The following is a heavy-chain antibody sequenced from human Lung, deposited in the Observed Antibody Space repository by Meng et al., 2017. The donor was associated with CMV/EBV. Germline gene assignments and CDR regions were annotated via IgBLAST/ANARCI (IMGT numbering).Heavy chain of an antibody. J-gene: IGHJ4*02. Sequence: QGQLVESGGWVDQPEGSLRLSCAASGFTFSSFSMHWVRQAPGKGLEWVSFIRHDGINEYYVDSVKGRFTISRDNSKNTLYLQMNSLRVEDTAVYYCARDLRWRALDYWGQGTLVTVSS. CDR3: ARDLRWRALDY. D-gene: IGHD1-26*01. CDR1: GFTFSSFS. CDR2: IRHDGINE. V-gene: IGHV3-30*02.